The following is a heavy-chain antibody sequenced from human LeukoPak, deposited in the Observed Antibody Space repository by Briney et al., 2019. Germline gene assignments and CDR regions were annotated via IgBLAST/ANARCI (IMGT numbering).Heavy chain of an antibody. D-gene: IGHD2-15*01. CDR2: MYHSGNT. Sequence: SETLSLTCTVSGNSISSGYYWDWIRQPPGKGLESIGSMYHSGNTYYNPSLKSRVTISVDTSKNQFSLKLSSVTAADTAVYYCARKESGSNYYFDYWGQGTLVTVSS. CDR1: GNSISSGYY. V-gene: IGHV4-38-2*02. CDR3: ARKESGSNYYFDY. J-gene: IGHJ4*02.